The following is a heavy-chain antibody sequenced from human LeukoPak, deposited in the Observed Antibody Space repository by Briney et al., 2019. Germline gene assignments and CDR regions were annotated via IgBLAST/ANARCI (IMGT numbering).Heavy chain of an antibody. D-gene: IGHD3-9*01. CDR2: IYYSGST. CDR1: GGSISSSSYY. Sequence: SETLSLTCTVSGGSISSSSYYWGWIRQPPGKGLEWIGSIYYSGSTNYNPSLKSRVTISVDTSKNQFSLKLSSVTAADTAVYYCASRYYDILTGYYDYWGQGTLVTVSS. J-gene: IGHJ4*02. CDR3: ASRYYDILTGYYDY. V-gene: IGHV4-39*07.